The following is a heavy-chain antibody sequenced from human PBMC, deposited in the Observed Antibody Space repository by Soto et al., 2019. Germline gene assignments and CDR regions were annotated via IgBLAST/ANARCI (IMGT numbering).Heavy chain of an antibody. J-gene: IGHJ6*02. V-gene: IGHV4-4*07. D-gene: IGHD6-6*01. CDR3: AKPSRVSSSSWTYYYGMDV. CDR1: GASITGSSY. Sequence: SETLSLTCTVSGASITGSSYWSWIRQPAGKGLEWIGRFSLSGTTNYNPSLRSRVTMSADVSKNQFSLRLTSVTAEDTAVYYCAKPSRVSSSSWTYYYGMDVWGQGTTVTVSS. CDR2: FSLSGTT.